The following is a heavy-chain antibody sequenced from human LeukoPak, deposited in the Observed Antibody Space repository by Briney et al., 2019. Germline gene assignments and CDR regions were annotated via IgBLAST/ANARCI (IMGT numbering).Heavy chain of an antibody. CDR1: GGSISSYY. D-gene: IGHD3-3*01. CDR3: ARCPEWYYFDY. Sequence: PSETLSLACTVSGGSISSYYWSWIRQAPGKGLEWIGYIYYSGSAIYSPSLKRRVTISVDTSKNQFSLRLSSVTAADTAVYYCARCPEWYYFDYWGQGTLVTVSS. CDR2: IYYSGSA. V-gene: IGHV4-59*08. J-gene: IGHJ4*02.